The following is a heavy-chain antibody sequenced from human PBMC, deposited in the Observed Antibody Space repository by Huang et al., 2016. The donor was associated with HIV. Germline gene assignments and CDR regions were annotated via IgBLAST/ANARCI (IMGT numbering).Heavy chain of an antibody. D-gene: IGHD2-2*03. V-gene: IGHV4-39*02. CDR2: VSFLENT. CDR3: AREVRSVDTDRPDGYYYRGLDV. CDR1: GTSMTSSTFY. J-gene: IGHJ6*02. Sequence: QLRESGPGLVTPSETLSLTCSASGTSMTSSTFYWGWFRQPPGRGLEWIGSVSFLENTYYNPALKSRVTISRDTANKQYSMRLTSVTAADTAVYFCAREVRSVDTDRPDGYYYRGLDVWGQGTTVSVSS.